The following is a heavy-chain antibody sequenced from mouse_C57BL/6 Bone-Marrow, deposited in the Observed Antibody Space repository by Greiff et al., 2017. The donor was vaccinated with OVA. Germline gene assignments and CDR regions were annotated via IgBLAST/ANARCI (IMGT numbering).Heavy chain of an antibody. CDR2: INPGSGGT. D-gene: IGHD1-1*01. V-gene: IGHV1-54*01. CDR1: GYAFTNYL. CDR3: AREGYYGIFAY. J-gene: IGHJ3*01. Sequence: QVQLQQSGAELVRPGTSVKVSCKASGYAFTNYLIEWVKQRPGQGLEWIGVINPGSGGTNYNEKFKGKATLTADKSSSTAYMELRSLTSEDSAVYFCAREGYYGIFAYWGQGTLVTVSA.